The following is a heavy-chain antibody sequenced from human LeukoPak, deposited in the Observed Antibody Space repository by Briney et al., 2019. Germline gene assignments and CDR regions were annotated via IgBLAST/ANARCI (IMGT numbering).Heavy chain of an antibody. CDR3: ARDLGYSYEGYFDY. Sequence: QSGGSLRLSCEASGFPFSSYWMSWVRQAPGKGREGVANIKQEGSEKYYVDSVKGLFTISRDNAKNSLYLQMNSLRAEDTAVYYCARDLGYSYEGYFDYWGQGTLVTVSS. J-gene: IGHJ4*02. V-gene: IGHV3-7*01. CDR1: GFPFSSYW. CDR2: IKQEGSEK. D-gene: IGHD5-18*01.